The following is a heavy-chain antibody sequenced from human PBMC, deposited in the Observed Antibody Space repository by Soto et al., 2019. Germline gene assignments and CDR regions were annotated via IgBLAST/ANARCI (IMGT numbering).Heavy chain of an antibody. J-gene: IGHJ4*02. CDR1: GDSVSSYSVV. Sequence: SQTLSLTCAISGDSVSSYSVVWNWIRQSPSGGLEWLGRTYYRSKWYSEYAISVQSRITVNADTSKNQVSLQLDSVTPDDTAVYYCGRVIGNSWLYYWGQGTLVTVSS. D-gene: IGHD6-13*01. V-gene: IGHV6-1*01. CDR3: GRVIGNSWLYY. CDR2: TYYRSKWYS.